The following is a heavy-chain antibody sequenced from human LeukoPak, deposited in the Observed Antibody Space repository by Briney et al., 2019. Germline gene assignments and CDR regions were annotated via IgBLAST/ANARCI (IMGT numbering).Heavy chain of an antibody. CDR1: GFTFRNSA. D-gene: IGHD1-1*01. CDR2: ISSNAGST. Sequence: GGSLRLSCAASGFTFRNSAMHWVRQAPGKGLEYVSGISSNAGSTYYASAVKGRFTVSRDNSKNTVYLQMGSLRPEDMAVYYCARWYNTLDVWGQGTTVTVSS. V-gene: IGHV3-64*01. CDR3: ARWYNTLDV. J-gene: IGHJ6*02.